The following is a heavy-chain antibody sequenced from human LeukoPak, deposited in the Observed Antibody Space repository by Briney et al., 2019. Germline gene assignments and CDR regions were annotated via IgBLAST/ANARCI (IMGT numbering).Heavy chain of an antibody. CDR1: GFTFSSYA. Sequence: GGSLRLSCAASGFTFSSYAMSWVRQAPWERLQWVSGISDSGGNTYYADSVRGRFTISRDNSKSTLYLQMNSLRAEDTAVYYCARHRSSWLIDYWGQGTLVTVSS. J-gene: IGHJ4*02. V-gene: IGHV3-23*01. D-gene: IGHD6-6*01. CDR3: ARHRSSWLIDY. CDR2: ISDSGGNT.